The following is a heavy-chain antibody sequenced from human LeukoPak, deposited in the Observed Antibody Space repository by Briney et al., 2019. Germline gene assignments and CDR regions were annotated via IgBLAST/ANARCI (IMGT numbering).Heavy chain of an antibody. Sequence: GGSLRLSCAASGSTFSRNAMSWVRQAPGKGLEWVSAISGSGGDTYYTDSVKGRFTISRDNSKNTLFLQMNSLRAEDTAVYYCASPIIAAAGTDYWGQGTLVTVSS. J-gene: IGHJ4*02. CDR1: GSTFSRNA. CDR3: ASPIIAAAGTDY. D-gene: IGHD6-13*01. V-gene: IGHV3-23*01. CDR2: ISGSGGDT.